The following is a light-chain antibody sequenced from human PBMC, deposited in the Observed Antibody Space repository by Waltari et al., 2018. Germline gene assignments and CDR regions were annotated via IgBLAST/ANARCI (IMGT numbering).Light chain of an antibody. J-gene: IGLJ2*01. CDR2: DVT. CDR1: SSAVGVYKY. V-gene: IGLV2-14*03. CDR3: SSSSSNSAVV. Sequence: QSALTQPASVSGSPGPSLTIPCTGSSSAVGVYKYVSWYQQHPGKAPKLIIYDVTKRPSGTSNRFSGSKSGNAASLTISGLRAEDEADYYCSSSSSNSAVVFGGGTRLTVL.